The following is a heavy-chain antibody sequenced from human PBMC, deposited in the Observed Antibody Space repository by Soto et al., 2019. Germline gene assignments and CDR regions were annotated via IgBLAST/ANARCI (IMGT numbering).Heavy chain of an antibody. D-gene: IGHD5-18*01. Sequence: SVKVSCKASGYTFSGYYMHWVRQAPGQGLEWMGWISAYNGNTNYAQKLQGRVTMTTDTSTSTAYMELRSLRSDDTAVYYCARDTGDTAMVMGFYYYYGMDVWGQGTTVTVSS. CDR3: ARDTGDTAMVMGFYYYYGMDV. V-gene: IGHV1-18*04. CDR1: GYTFSGYY. CDR2: ISAYNGNT. J-gene: IGHJ6*02.